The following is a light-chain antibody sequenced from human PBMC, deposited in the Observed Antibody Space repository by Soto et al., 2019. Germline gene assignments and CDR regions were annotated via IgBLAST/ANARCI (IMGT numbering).Light chain of an antibody. J-gene: IGLJ3*02. V-gene: IGLV2-8*01. CDR1: SSDVGGYNY. Sequence: SALTQPPSASGSPGQSVTISCPGTSSDVGGYNYVSWYQQYPGRAPKLMIYEVTKRPSGVPDRFSGSKSGNTASLTVSGLQAEDEADYYCSSYAASNNFYFVFGGGTKVTVL. CDR3: SSYAASNNFYFV. CDR2: EVT.